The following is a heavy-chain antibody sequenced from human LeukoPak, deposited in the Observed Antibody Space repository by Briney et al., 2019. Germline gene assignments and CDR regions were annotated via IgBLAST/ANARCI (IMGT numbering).Heavy chain of an antibody. D-gene: IGHD3-22*01. CDR2: IRGKAYGGTT. CDR1: GFTFSNYA. CDR3: TRHDSSGSTDYFDY. Sequence: PGGSLRLSCTGSGFTFSNYAMSWFRQAPGKGLEWVGFIRGKAYGGTTEYAASVKGRFTISRDDSKSIAYLQMNSLKTEDTAVYYCTRHDSSGSTDYFDYWGQGTLVTVSS. J-gene: IGHJ4*02. V-gene: IGHV3-49*03.